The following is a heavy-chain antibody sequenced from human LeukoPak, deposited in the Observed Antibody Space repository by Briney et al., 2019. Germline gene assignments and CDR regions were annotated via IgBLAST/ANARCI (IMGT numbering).Heavy chain of an antibody. CDR3: AAVLIYARGWFDP. Sequence: SETLSLTCTVSGGSLSSYYWSWIRQPPGKGLEWIEYIYYSGSTNYNPSLKSRVTISVDTSKNQFSLKLSSVTAADTAVYYCAAVLIYARGWFDPWGQGTLVTVSS. CDR2: IYYSGST. J-gene: IGHJ5*02. V-gene: IGHV4-59*12. D-gene: IGHD2-8*01. CDR1: GGSLSSYY.